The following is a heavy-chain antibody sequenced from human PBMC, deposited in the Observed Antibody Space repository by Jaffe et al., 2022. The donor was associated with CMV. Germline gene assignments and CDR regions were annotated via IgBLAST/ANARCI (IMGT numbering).Heavy chain of an antibody. V-gene: IGHV3-74*01. J-gene: IGHJ4*02. CDR2: INSDGSST. D-gene: IGHD6-19*01. CDR1: GFTFSSYW. Sequence: EVQLVESGGGLVQPGGSLRLSCAASGFTFSSYWMHWVRQAPGKGLVWVSRINSDGSSTSYADSVKGRFTISRDNAKNTLYLQMNSLRAEDTAVYYCARAYSSGWYSRPHFDYWGQGTLVTVSS. CDR3: ARAYSSGWYSRPHFDY.